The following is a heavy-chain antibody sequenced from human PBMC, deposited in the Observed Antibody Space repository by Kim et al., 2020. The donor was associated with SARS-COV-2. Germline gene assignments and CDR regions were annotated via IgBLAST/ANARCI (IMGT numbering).Heavy chain of an antibody. CDR3: ARDYRELGIRPLRYFDL. CDR1: GYTFTSYA. V-gene: IGHV7-4-1*02. D-gene: IGHD7-27*01. J-gene: IGHJ2*01. CDR2: INTNTGNP. Sequence: ASVKVSCKASGYTFTSYAMNWVRQAPGQGLEWMGWINTNTGNPTYAQGFTGRFVFSLDTSVSTAYLQISSLKAEDTAVYYCARDYRELGIRPLRYFDLWGRGTLVTVSS.